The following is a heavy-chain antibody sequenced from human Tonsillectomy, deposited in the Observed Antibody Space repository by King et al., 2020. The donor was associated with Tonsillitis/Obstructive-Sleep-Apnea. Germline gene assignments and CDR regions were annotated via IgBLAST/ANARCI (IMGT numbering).Heavy chain of an antibody. CDR2: IYYSGST. Sequence: VQLQESGPGLVKPSETLSLTCTFFGGSISRYYWSWIRQPPGKGLEWIGYIYYSGSTNYNPSLTSRVTISVDTSKNQFSLKLSSVTAADTAVYYCASYYDFWSGYPYWGQGTLVTVSS. V-gene: IGHV4-59*01. CDR1: GGSISRYY. J-gene: IGHJ4*02. D-gene: IGHD3-3*01. CDR3: ASYYDFWSGYPY.